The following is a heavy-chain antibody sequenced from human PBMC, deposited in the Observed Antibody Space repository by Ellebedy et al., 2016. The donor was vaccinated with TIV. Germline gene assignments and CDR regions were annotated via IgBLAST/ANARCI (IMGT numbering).Heavy chain of an antibody. V-gene: IGHV4-39*07. D-gene: IGHD1-26*01. J-gene: IGHJ4*02. CDR1: GGSISSSSYY. CDR2: IYYSGST. CDR3: ARDQGREGFDY. Sequence: GSLRLSCTVSGGSISSSSYYWGWIRQPPGKGLEWIGSIYYSGSTNYNPSLKSRVTISVDTSKNQFSLKLSSVTAADTAVYYCARDQGREGFDYWGQGTLVTVSS.